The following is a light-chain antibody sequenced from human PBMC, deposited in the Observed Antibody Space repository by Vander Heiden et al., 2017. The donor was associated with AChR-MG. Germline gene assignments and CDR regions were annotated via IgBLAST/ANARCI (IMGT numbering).Light chain of an antibody. Sequence: QSALTPPPSASGSPGQSVPMSCTGTSSVVGGYNYVSWYQQHPGKAPKLMIYEVSKRPSGVPDRFSGSKSGNTASLTGSGLQAEDEADYYCSAYAGSNTLFGGGTKLTVL. CDR1: SSVVGGYNY. V-gene: IGLV2-8*01. CDR2: EVS. CDR3: SAYAGSNTL. J-gene: IGLJ2*01.